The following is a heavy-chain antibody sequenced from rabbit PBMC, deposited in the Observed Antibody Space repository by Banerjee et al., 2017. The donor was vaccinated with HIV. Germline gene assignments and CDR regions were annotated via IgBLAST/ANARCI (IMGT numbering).Heavy chain of an antibody. CDR1: GFTLSSNYW. CDR3: ARRYVNSNGNWGL. J-gene: IGHJ4*01. CDR2: IVAGSSGST. D-gene: IGHD7-1*01. Sequence: QEQLEESGGDLVKPEGSLTLTCTPSGFTLSSNYWICWVRQAPGKGLEWIACIVAGSSGSTYYATWAKGRFTISKTSSTTVTLQMTSLTAADTATYFCARRYVNSNGNWGLWGPGTLVTVS. V-gene: IGHV1S45*01.